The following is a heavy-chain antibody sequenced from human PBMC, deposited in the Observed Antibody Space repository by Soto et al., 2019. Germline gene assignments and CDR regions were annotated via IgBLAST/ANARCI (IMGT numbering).Heavy chain of an antibody. D-gene: IGHD1-7*01. CDR2: IIPIFGTA. Sequence: SMKVSCKASGGTFSSYAISWVRQAPGQGLEWMGGIIPIFGTANYAQKFQGRVTITADESTSTAYMELSSLRSEDTAVYYCARLRGTGTTRRGMDVWGQGTTVTVSS. CDR1: GGTFSSYA. CDR3: ARLRGTGTTRRGMDV. V-gene: IGHV1-69*13. J-gene: IGHJ6*02.